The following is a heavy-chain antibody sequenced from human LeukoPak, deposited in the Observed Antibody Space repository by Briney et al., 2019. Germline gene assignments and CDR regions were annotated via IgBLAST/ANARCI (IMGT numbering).Heavy chain of an antibody. CDR3: ARVIAVAGGTMDV. CDR1: GFTFSSYW. CDR2: IKQDGSGK. V-gene: IGHV3-7*01. J-gene: IGHJ6*04. D-gene: IGHD6-19*01. Sequence: GGSLSRACAASGFTFSSYWMSWVRQAPGKGLEWVANIKQDGSGKYYVDSVKGRFTISRDNAKNSLYVQMNSLRAEDTAVYYCARVIAVAGGTMDVWGKGTTVRVSS.